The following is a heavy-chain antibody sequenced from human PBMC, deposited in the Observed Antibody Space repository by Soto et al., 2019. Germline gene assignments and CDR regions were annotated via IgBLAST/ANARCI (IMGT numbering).Heavy chain of an antibody. D-gene: IGHD7-27*01. CDR1: GGSFSGYY. V-gene: IGHV4-34*01. CDR2: INHSGST. J-gene: IGHJ4*02. Sequence: SETLSLTCAVYGGSFSGYYWSWIRQPPGKGLEWIGEINHSGSTNYNPSLKSRVTISVDTSKNQFSLKLSSVTAADTAVYYCARLPPNWDQKGYFDYWGQGTLVTVSS. CDR3: ARLPPNWDQKGYFDY.